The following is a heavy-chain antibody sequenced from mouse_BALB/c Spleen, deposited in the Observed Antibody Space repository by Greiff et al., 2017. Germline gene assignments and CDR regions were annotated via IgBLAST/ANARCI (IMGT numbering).Heavy chain of an antibody. V-gene: IGHV5-17*02. CDR1: GFTFSSYG. CDR3: ARSDYYGSSYWYFDV. CDR2: ISSGSSTI. J-gene: IGHJ1*01. D-gene: IGHD1-1*01. Sequence: EVQGVESGGGLVQPGGSLKLSCAASGFTFSSYGMSWVRQTPEKGLEWVAYISSGSSTIYYADTVKGRFTISRDNPKNTLFLQMTSLRSEDTAMYYCARSDYYGSSYWYFDVWGAGTTVTVSS.